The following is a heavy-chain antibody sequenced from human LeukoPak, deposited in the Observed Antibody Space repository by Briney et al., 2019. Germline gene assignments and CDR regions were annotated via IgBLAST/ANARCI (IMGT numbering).Heavy chain of an antibody. D-gene: IGHD6-19*01. J-gene: IGHJ1*01. Sequence: ASVKVSCKASGYTFTSYDINWVRQATGQGLEWMGWMNPNSGNTGYAQKFQGRVTMTRNTSISTAYMELSSLRSEDTAVYYCARGFVAVAGTDLEHWGQGTLVTVSS. V-gene: IGHV1-8*01. CDR3: ARGFVAVAGTDLEH. CDR2: MNPNSGNT. CDR1: GYTFTSYD.